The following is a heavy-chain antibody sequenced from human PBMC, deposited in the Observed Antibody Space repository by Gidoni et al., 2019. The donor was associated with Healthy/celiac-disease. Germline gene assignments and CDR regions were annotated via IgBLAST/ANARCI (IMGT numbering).Heavy chain of an antibody. D-gene: IGHD2-8*02. CDR3: TTEVICTGGVCPNAY. CDR2: IKSKTDGGTT. CDR1: GFTFSNAW. J-gene: IGHJ4*02. V-gene: IGHV3-15*01. Sequence: EVQLVESGGGLVKPGGSLRLSCAASGFTFSNAWMSWVRQAPGKGLEWVCRIKSKTDGGTTDYAAPVKGRFTISRDDSKNTLYLQMNSLKTEDTAVYYCTTEVICTGGVCPNAYWGQGTLVTVSS.